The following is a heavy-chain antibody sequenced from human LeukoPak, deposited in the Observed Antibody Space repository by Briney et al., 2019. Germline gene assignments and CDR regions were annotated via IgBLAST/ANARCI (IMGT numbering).Heavy chain of an antibody. CDR2: IYYSGST. V-gene: IGHV4-39*01. J-gene: IGHJ4*02. CDR3: ARPISKFDWSNFDY. Sequence: PSETLSLTCTVSGGSISSSSYYWGWIRQPPGKGLEWIGSIYYSGSTYYNPSLKSRVTISVDTSKNQFSLKLSSVTAADTAVYYCARPISKFDWSNFDYWGQGTLVTVSS. D-gene: IGHD3-9*01. CDR1: GGSISSSSYY.